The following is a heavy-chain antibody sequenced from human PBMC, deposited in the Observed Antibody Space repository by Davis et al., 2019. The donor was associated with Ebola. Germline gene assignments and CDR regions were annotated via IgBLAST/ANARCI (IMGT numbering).Heavy chain of an antibody. V-gene: IGHV3-21*01. J-gene: IGHJ4*02. CDR2: ISSGSNNI. D-gene: IGHD2-21*01. CDR1: GFSFNTYT. CDR3: ARGSTYLGPRFEY. Sequence: GESLKISCAGSGFSFNTYTMNWVRQAPGKGLEWVSSISSGSNNIFYSDLVKGRFTISRDNAKNSLYLQMNSLRAEDTAVYYCARGSTYLGPRFEYWGQGTLVTVSS.